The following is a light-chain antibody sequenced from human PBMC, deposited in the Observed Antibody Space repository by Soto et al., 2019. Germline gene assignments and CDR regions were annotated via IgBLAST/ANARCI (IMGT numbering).Light chain of an antibody. Sequence: DIQMTQSPSSLSASVGDRVTITCRASQSISSYLNWYQQKPRKAPKLLIYAASSLQSGVPSRFSGSGSGTDFTLTISSLQPEDFATYYCQQSYSTPPWTFGPGTKVDIK. V-gene: IGKV1-39*01. CDR1: QSISSY. J-gene: IGKJ3*01. CDR2: AAS. CDR3: QQSYSTPPWT.